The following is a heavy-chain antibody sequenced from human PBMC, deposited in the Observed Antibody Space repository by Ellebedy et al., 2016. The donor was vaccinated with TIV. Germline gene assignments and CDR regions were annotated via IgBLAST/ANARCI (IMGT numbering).Heavy chain of an antibody. CDR2: IFYSGST. CDR1: GTVIRRFY. CDR3: ARRKITVFGETDAFDI. Sequence: MPSETLSLTCSVSGTVIRRFYWSWIRQPPGKGLEWLGQIFYSGSTNYNPSLKSRVTISGDTSKNQFSLRLSSVTAADTAVYYCARRKITVFGETDAFDIWGQGTVVTVSS. J-gene: IGHJ3*02. D-gene: IGHD3-3*01. V-gene: IGHV4-59*01.